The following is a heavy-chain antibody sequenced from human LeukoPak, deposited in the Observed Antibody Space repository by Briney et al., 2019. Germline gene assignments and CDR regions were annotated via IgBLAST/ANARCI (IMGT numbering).Heavy chain of an antibody. D-gene: IGHD3-10*01. Sequence: GGSLRLSCAASGFTFSSYSMNWVRQAPGKGLEWVSYISSSSSTIYYADSVKGRFTISRDNAKNSLYLQMNSLRAEDTAVYYCARDLVTMVRGVIDDAFDIWGQGTMVTVSS. CDR1: GFTFSSYS. V-gene: IGHV3-48*01. CDR3: ARDLVTMVRGVIDDAFDI. J-gene: IGHJ3*02. CDR2: ISSSSSTI.